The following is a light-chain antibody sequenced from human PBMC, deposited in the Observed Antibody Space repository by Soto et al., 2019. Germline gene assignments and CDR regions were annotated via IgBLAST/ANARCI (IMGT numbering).Light chain of an antibody. Sequence: EIVLTQSPGTLSLSPGERATLSCRASQSVSSSYLAWYQQKNGQAPRILIYGASSRDTGIPDRFSGSGSGTDFTLTISRLEPEDFEVYYCQQYGSSPWTFGQGTKVDIK. CDR2: GAS. J-gene: IGKJ1*01. CDR3: QQYGSSPWT. CDR1: QSVSSSY. V-gene: IGKV3-20*01.